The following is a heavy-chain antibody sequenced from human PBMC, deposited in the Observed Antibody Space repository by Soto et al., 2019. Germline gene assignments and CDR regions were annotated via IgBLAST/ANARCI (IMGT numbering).Heavy chain of an antibody. D-gene: IGHD4-17*01. Sequence: GGSLRLSCEASGFTFSNYAMAWVRQTPGEGPEWVSTIGGGDDIFYAESVQGRFIISRDDSRSTMYLQMDNLRVEDTAIYFCAKDSISYNGIYDDSDVWGQGTVDT. J-gene: IGHJ3*01. CDR3: AKDSISYNGIYDDSDV. CDR2: IGGGDDI. V-gene: IGHV3-23*01. CDR1: GFTFSNYA.